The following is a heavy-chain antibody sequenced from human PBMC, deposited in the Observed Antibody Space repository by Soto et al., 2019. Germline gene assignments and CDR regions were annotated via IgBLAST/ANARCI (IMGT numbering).Heavy chain of an antibody. CDR2: IIPIFGTA. J-gene: IGHJ5*02. D-gene: IGHD3-10*01. V-gene: IGHV1-69*06. Sequence: ASVKVSCKASGGTFSSYAISWVRQAPGQGLEWMGGIIPIFGTANYAQKFQGRATITADKSTSTAYMELSSLRSEDTAVYYCARMVRGVGRWLDPWGQGTLVTVSS. CDR3: ARMVRGVGRWLDP. CDR1: GGTFSSYA.